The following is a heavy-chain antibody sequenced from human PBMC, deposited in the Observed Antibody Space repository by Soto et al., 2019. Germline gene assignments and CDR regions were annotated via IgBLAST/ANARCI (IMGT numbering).Heavy chain of an antibody. CDR1: GFTFSSYW. J-gene: IGHJ4*02. CDR3: ARDYPPIEYSYGLYDY. CDR2: IKQDGSEK. D-gene: IGHD5-18*01. Sequence: GGSLRLSCAASGFTFSSYWMSWVRQAPGKGLEWVANIKQDGSEKYYVDSVKGRFTISRGNAKNSLYLQMNSLRAEDTAVYYCARDYPPIEYSYGLYDYWGQGTLVTVSS. V-gene: IGHV3-7*05.